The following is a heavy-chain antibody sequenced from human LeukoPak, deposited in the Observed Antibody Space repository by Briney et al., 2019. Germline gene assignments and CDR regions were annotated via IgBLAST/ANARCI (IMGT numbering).Heavy chain of an antibody. D-gene: IGHD3-22*01. V-gene: IGHV3-30*18. CDR2: ISYDGSNK. J-gene: IGHJ4*02. CDR1: GFTFSSYG. CDR3: AKDYLSSGYYYYFDY. Sequence: SGGSLRLSCAASGFTFSSYGMHWVRQAPGKGLEWVAVISYDGSNKYYADSVKGRFTISRDNSKNTLYLQMNSLRAEDTAVYYCAKDYLSSGYYYYFDYWGQGTLVTVSS.